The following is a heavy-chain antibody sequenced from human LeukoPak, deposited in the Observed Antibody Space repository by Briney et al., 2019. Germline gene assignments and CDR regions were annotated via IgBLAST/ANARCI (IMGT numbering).Heavy chain of an antibody. V-gene: IGHV3-23*01. J-gene: IGHJ5*02. CDR2: ISGSGGST. CDR3: AKDGARLRLGELGPNRPNWFDP. D-gene: IGHD3-16*01. Sequence: PGRSLRLSCAASGFTFSSYAMSWVRQAPGKGLEWVSAISGSGGSTYYADSVKGRFTISRDNSKNTLYLQMNSLRAEDTAVYYCAKDGARLRLGELGPNRPNWFDPWGQGTLVTVSS. CDR1: GFTFSSYA.